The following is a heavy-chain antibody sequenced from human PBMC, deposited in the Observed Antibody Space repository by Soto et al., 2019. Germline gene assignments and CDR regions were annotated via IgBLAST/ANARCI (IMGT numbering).Heavy chain of an antibody. V-gene: IGHV3-7*01. J-gene: IGHJ4*02. D-gene: IGHD1-26*01. CDR3: ARGTGGATSAGKDQFDY. CDR2: IKQDGSEK. CDR1: GFIFGNFW. Sequence: EVQLVESGGGLVQPGGSLRLSCAGSGFIFGNFWMTWVRQAPGKGLEWVANIKQDGSEKYYVDSVKGRFTISRDNVKNSLYLQMNILRSKDTAVYYCARGTGGATSAGKDQFDYWGQGTLVPVSS.